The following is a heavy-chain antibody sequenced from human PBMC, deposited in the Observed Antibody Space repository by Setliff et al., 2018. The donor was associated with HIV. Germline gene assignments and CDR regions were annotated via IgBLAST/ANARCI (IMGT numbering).Heavy chain of an antibody. Sequence: PGGSLRLSCAASGFKFSSYEMNWVRQAPGKGLEWVSILYGTGGTYYADSVKGRFTISRDSSKSTLYLQMNSLRAEDTAVYYCARGGEYFDYWGQGTLVTVSS. V-gene: IGHV3-53*01. D-gene: IGHD4-17*01. CDR1: GFKFSSYE. CDR3: ARGGEYFDY. J-gene: IGHJ4*02. CDR2: LYGTGGT.